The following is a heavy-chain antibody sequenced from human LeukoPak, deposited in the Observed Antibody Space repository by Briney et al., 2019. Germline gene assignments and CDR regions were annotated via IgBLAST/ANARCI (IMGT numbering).Heavy chain of an antibody. CDR2: ISVNGGTT. D-gene: IGHD2-8*01. J-gene: IGHJ4*02. V-gene: IGHV3-23*01. CDR3: AKYVVPRY. Sequence: GGSLRLSCVAASGFRITNNWMTWIRRAPGKGLEWVSSISVNGGTTYYADSVKGRFTISRDNSKNTLYLQMNSLRAEDTAVYYCAKYVVPRYWGQGTLVTVSS. CDR1: GFRITNNW.